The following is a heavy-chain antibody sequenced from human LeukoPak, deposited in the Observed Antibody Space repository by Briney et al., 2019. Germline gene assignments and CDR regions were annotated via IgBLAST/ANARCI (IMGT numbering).Heavy chain of an antibody. CDR1: GGSISSSSYY. D-gene: IGHD6-13*01. CDR2: IYYSGST. V-gene: IGHV4-39*07. J-gene: IGHJ3*02. CDR3: ARVNGQQLDLDAFDI. Sequence: SETLSLTCTVSGGSISSSSYYWGWIRQPPGKGLEWIGSIYYSGSTYYNPSLKSRVTISVDTSKNQFSLKLSSVTAADTAVYYCARVNGQQLDLDAFDIWGQGTMVTVSS.